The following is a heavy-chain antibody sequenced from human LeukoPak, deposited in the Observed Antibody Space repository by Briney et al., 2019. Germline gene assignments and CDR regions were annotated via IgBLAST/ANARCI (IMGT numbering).Heavy chain of an antibody. J-gene: IGHJ4*02. V-gene: IGHV3-7*01. D-gene: IGHD4-23*01. CDR3: ARVAAGYSVNYFDY. Sequence: PGGSLRLSCAASGFTVSSNYMSWVRQAPGKGLEWVANIKQDGGEIYYVDSVKGRFAISRDNAKSSLYLQMNGLRPEDTAVYYCARVAAGYSVNYFDYWGQGTLVTVFS. CDR2: IKQDGGEI. CDR1: GFTVSSNY.